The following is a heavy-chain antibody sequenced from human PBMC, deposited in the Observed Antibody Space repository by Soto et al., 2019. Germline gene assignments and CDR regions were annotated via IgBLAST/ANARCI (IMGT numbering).Heavy chain of an antibody. CDR1: GFTFSSYS. CDR3: ARDGSEGSGETGYYYYMDV. V-gene: IGHV3-21*01. D-gene: IGHD2-15*01. Sequence: GGSLRLSCAASGFTFSSYSLNWVRQAPGKGLEWVSSITSSGASIYYADSVKGRFTISRDNAKNSLYLQMNSLRAEDTAVYYCARDGSEGSGETGYYYYMDVWGKGTTVTVSS. CDR2: ITSSGASI. J-gene: IGHJ6*03.